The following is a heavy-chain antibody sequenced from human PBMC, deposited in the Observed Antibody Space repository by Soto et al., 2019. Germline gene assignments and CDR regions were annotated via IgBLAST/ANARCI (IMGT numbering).Heavy chain of an antibody. Sequence: PGELMKIACNVSEYSFTSYWTGWFRQMPGKALEWMGIIYPGDSDTRYSPSFQGQVTISADKSISTAYLQWSSLKASDTAMYYCARHKGFWSGYSGLDYFFYGMDVWGQGTTVTVSS. V-gene: IGHV5-51*01. CDR3: ARHKGFWSGYSGLDYFFYGMDV. J-gene: IGHJ6*02. CDR1: EYSFTSYW. CDR2: IYPGDSDT. D-gene: IGHD3-3*01.